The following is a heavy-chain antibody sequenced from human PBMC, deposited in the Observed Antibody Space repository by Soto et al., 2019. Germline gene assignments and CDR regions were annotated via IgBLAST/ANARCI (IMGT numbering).Heavy chain of an antibody. CDR2: IYYSGST. CDR1: GGSISSGGYY. J-gene: IGHJ4*02. D-gene: IGHD4-17*01. V-gene: IGHV4-31*03. CDR3: AREIDYGDSVYFDY. Sequence: LSLTRTVSGGSISSGGYYWSWIRQHPGKGLEWIGYIYYSGSTYYNPSLKSRVTISVDTSKNQFSLKLSSVTAADTAVYYCAREIDYGDSVYFDYWGQGTLVTVSS.